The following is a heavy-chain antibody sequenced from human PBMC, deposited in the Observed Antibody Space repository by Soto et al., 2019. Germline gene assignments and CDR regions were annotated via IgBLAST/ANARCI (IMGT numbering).Heavy chain of an antibody. Sequence: SETLSLTCTVSGDSISSGGYSWSWIRQPPGKGLEWIGYIYHSGSTYYNPSLKSRVTISVDRSKNQFSLKLSSVTAADTAVYYCARVVITGTTDWFDPWGQGTLVTVSS. J-gene: IGHJ5*02. V-gene: IGHV4-30-2*01. CDR3: ARVVITGTTDWFDP. D-gene: IGHD1-7*01. CDR2: IYHSGST. CDR1: GDSISSGGYS.